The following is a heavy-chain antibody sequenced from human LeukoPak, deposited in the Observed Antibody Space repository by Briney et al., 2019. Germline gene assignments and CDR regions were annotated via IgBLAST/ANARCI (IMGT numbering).Heavy chain of an antibody. CDR1: GYTFTKYF. D-gene: IGHD6-19*01. V-gene: IGHV1-18*01. CDR3: ARRSTLYSSGRFYFDY. J-gene: IGHJ4*02. Sequence: ASVKVSCKASGYTFTKYFISWVRQAPGQGLEWMGWISGYNDNTNYAQTLQGRVTLTTDTSTNTAYMELRSLRSDDTAVYYCARRSTLYSSGRFYFDYWGQGTLVTVSS. CDR2: ISGYNDNT.